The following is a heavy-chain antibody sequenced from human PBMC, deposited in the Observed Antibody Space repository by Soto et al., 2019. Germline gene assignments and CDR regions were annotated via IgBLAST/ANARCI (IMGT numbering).Heavy chain of an antibody. V-gene: IGHV1-8*01. J-gene: IGHJ5*02. Sequence: QVQLVQSGAEVKKPGASVKVSCKASGYTFTSHDINWMRQTTGQGLEWMGWVNPNSGHTNYAQKFQGRVTMTRDTSINTAYMELTNLRSEDTAIYYCASDMSTTWGQGTLVTVSS. CDR1: GYTFTSHD. D-gene: IGHD2-2*01. CDR3: ASDMSTT. CDR2: VNPNSGHT.